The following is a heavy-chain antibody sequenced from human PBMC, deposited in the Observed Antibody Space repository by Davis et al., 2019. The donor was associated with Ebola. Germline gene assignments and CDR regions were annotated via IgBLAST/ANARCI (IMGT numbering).Heavy chain of an antibody. CDR1: GGSISSYY. CDR2: IYYSGST. J-gene: IGHJ6*03. CDR3: ARGLDEQLATNYYYYYMDV. Sequence: PSETLSLTCTVSGGSISSYYWSWIRQPPGKGLEWIGYIYYSGSTNYNPSLKSRVTISVDTSKNQFSLKLSSVTAADTAVYYCARGLDEQLATNYYYYYMDVWGKGTTVTVSS. D-gene: IGHD6-6*01. V-gene: IGHV4-59*01.